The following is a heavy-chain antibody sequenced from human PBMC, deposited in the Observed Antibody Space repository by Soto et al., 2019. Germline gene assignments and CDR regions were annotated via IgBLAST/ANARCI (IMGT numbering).Heavy chain of an antibody. J-gene: IGHJ4*02. CDR3: AMDLPMPDSSGYYHGCFDY. V-gene: IGHV1-69*06. CDR1: GGTFSSYA. Sequence: QVQLVQSGAEVKKPGSSVKVSCKASGGTFSSYAISWVRQAPGQGLEWMGGIIPIFGTAHYAQKFQGRVTITADKSTSTAYMELSSLRSEDTAVYYCAMDLPMPDSSGYYHGCFDYWGQGTLVTVSS. CDR2: IIPIFGTA. D-gene: IGHD3-22*01.